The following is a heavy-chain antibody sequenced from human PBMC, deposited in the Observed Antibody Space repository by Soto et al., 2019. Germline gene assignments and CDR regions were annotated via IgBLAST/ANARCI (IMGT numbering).Heavy chain of an antibody. CDR3: ARVNYGNYYYYYGMDV. CDR2: IYYSGST. D-gene: IGHD4-17*01. CDR1: GGSISNYY. J-gene: IGHJ6*02. Sequence: SETLSLTRTVSGGSISNYYWSWIRQPPGKGLEWIGYIYYSGSTNYNPSLKSRVTISVDTSKNQFSLKLNSVTAADTAVYYCARVNYGNYYYYYGMDVWGQGTTVTVSS. V-gene: IGHV4-59*01.